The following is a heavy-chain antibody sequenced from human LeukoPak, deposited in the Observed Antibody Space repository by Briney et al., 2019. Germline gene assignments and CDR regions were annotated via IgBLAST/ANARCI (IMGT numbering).Heavy chain of an antibody. Sequence: GASVKVSCKASGYTFTGYYMHWVRQAPGQGLEWMGGIIPIFGTANYAQKFQGRVTITADESTSTAYMELSSLRSEDTAVYYCASSGGFDWLSGLYYFDYWGQGTLVTVSS. V-gene: IGHV1-69*13. CDR3: ASSGGFDWLSGLYYFDY. D-gene: IGHD3-9*01. J-gene: IGHJ4*02. CDR1: GYTFTGYY. CDR2: IIPIFGTA.